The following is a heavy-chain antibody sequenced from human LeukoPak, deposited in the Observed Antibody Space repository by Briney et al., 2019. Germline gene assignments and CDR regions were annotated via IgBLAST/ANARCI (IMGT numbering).Heavy chain of an antibody. CDR2: ISGSGGST. D-gene: IGHD1-1*01. CDR1: GFTFSSYE. V-gene: IGHV3-23*01. J-gene: IGHJ6*03. Sequence: PGGSLRLSXAASGFTFSSYEMNWVRQTPGKGLEWVSAISGSGGSTYYADSVKGRFTISRDNSKNTLYLQMNSLRAEDTAVYYCAKDGYDYYYYYMDVWGKGTTVTVSS. CDR3: AKDGYDYYYYYMDV.